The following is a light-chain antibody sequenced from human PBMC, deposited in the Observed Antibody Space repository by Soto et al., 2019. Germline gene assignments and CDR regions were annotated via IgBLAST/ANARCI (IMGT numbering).Light chain of an antibody. Sequence: QSALTQPASVSGSPGQSIIISCTGSSSDVGGYNFVSWYQQHPGKAPKLMIYEVSNRPSGVSNRFSGSKSGNTASLTISGLQADDEADYYCSSYTISNTLYVFGSGTKLTVL. CDR3: SSYTISNTLYV. J-gene: IGLJ1*01. CDR1: SSDVGGYNF. V-gene: IGLV2-14*01. CDR2: EVS.